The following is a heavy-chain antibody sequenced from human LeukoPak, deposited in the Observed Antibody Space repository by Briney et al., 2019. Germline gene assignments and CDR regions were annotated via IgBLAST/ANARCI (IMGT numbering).Heavy chain of an antibody. CDR3: AREGSSHDY. D-gene: IGHD2-2*01. CDR1: GGSFSGYY. J-gene: IGHJ4*02. CDR2: INHSGST. V-gene: IGHV4-34*01. Sequence: SETLSLTCAVYGGSFSGYYWSWIRQPPGKGLEWIGEINHSGSTNYNPSLRSRVTISVDTSKNQFSLKLSSVTAADTAVYYCAREGSSHDYWGQGTLVTVSS.